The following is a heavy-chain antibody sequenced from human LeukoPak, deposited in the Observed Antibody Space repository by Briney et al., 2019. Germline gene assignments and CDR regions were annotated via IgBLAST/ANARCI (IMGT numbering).Heavy chain of an antibody. D-gene: IGHD6-19*01. V-gene: IGHV4-61*02. J-gene: IGHJ4*02. CDR3: SFSEGDY. CDR1: GGSISSGSYY. CDR2: IFTSGYT. Sequence: SETLSLTCTVSGGSISSGSYYWSWIRQPAGKGLEWIGRIFTSGYTDYNPSHKTRVTMSRDTSKNQFFLNLNSVTAADTAVYYCSFSEGDYWGQGTLVTVSS.